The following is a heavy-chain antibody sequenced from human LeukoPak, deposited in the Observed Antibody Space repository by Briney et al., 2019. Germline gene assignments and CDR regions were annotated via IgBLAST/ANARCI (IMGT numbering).Heavy chain of an antibody. D-gene: IGHD6-19*01. CDR1: GYTFTSYY. Sequence: ASVKVSCKASGYTFTSYYMHWVRQAPGQGLEWMGIINPSGGSTSYAQKFQGRVTMTRDTSTSTVYMELSSLRSEDTAVYYCARAEPSLGSSGGWYSFGNWFDPWGQGTLVTVSS. J-gene: IGHJ5*02. CDR3: ARAEPSLGSSGGWYSFGNWFDP. CDR2: INPSGGST. V-gene: IGHV1-46*01.